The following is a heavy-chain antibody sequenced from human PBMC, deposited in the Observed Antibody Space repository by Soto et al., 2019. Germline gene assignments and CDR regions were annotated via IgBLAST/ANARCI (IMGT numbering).Heavy chain of an antibody. J-gene: IGHJ6*02. CDR2: INPNSGGT. Sequence: ASVKVSCKASGYTFTGYYMHWVRQAPGQGLEWMGWINPNSGGTNYAQKFQGWVTMTRDTSISTAYMELSRLRSDDTAVYYCARQAAGTQVGCYYGMDVWGQGTTVTVSS. D-gene: IGHD6-13*01. V-gene: IGHV1-2*04. CDR3: ARQAAGTQVGCYYGMDV. CDR1: GYTFTGYY.